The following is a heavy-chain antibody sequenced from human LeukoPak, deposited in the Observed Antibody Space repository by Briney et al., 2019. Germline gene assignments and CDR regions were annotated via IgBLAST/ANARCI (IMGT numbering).Heavy chain of an antibody. V-gene: IGHV3-23*01. J-gene: IGHJ4*02. CDR3: AKRVRYSGYGRIDY. CDR1: GFTFSSYA. D-gene: IGHD5-12*01. Sequence: GGSLRLSCAASGFTFSSYAMSWVRHAPGKGLEWVSAISGSGGSTYYADSVKGRFTISRDNSKNTLYLQMNSLRAKDTAAYYCAKRVRYSGYGRIDYWGQGTLVTVSS. CDR2: ISGSGGST.